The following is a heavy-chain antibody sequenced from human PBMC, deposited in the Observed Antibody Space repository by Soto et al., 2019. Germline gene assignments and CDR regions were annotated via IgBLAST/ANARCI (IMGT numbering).Heavy chain of an antibody. D-gene: IGHD5-12*01. Sequence: GGSLRLSCAASGFTFSSSWMTWVRQAPGKGLAWVANIKEDGSEKYYVDSVKGRFTISRDNTNESLYLQMNSLRAEDTAVYYCARDPAPVGYRGLDVWGQGTTVTVSS. CDR3: ARDPAPVGYRGLDV. CDR2: IKEDGSEK. J-gene: IGHJ6*02. CDR1: GFTFSSSW. V-gene: IGHV3-7*01.